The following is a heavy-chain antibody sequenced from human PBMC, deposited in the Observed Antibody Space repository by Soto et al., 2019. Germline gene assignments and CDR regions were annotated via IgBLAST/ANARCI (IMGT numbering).Heavy chain of an antibody. CDR3: ARRESITMVRGVNRRWFDP. V-gene: IGHV4-34*01. CDR2: INHSGST. Sequence: SETLSLTCAVYGGSFSGYYWSWIRQPPGKGLEWIGEINHSGSTNYNPSLKSRVTISVDTSKNQFSLKLSSVTAADTAVYYCARRESITMVRGVNRRWFDPWGQGTLVTVSS. D-gene: IGHD3-10*01. CDR1: GGSFSGYY. J-gene: IGHJ5*02.